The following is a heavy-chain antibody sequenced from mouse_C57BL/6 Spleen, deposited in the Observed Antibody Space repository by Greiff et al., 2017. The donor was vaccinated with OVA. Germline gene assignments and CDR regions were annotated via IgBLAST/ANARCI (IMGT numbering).Heavy chain of an antibody. V-gene: IGHV5-4*01. D-gene: IGHD1-1*01. CDR2: ISDGGSYT. J-gene: IGHJ1*03. Sequence: EVQLVESGGGLVKPGGSLKLSCAASGFTFSSYAMSWVRQTPEKRLEWVATISDGGSYTYYPDNVKGRFTISRDNAKNNLYLQMSHLKSEDTAMYYCAREYYGSSARYFDVWGTETTVTVSS. CDR3: AREYYGSSARYFDV. CDR1: GFTFSSYA.